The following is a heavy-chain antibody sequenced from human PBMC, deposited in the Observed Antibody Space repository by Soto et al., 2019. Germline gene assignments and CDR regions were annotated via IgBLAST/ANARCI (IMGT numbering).Heavy chain of an antibody. CDR1: GFTFDDYS. D-gene: IGHD4-17*01. J-gene: IGHJ4*02. V-gene: IGHV3-48*01. Sequence: PGGSLRLSCAASGFTFDDYSMNWVRQAPGKGLEWVSYISSSSSMIYYADSVKGRFTISRDNAKNSLHLQMNSLRAKDTAVYYCARDAVSVTTFSFGYWGQGTLVTVSS. CDR2: ISSSSSMI. CDR3: ARDAVSVTTFSFGY.